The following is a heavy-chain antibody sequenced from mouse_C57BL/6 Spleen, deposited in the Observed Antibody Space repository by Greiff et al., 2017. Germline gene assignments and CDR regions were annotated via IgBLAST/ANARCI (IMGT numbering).Heavy chain of an antibody. Sequence: VQLQQSGAELVRPGASVKLSCTASGFNIKDDYMHWVKQRPEQGLVWIGWIDPANGVTEYASNFQGKVTITADTSSNTANLQLSSLTSEDTAVYYSTFPYFYGSRNCWGQGTAQKVSS. J-gene: IGHJ2*01. CDR1: GFNIKDDY. CDR2: IDPANGVT. D-gene: IGHD1-1*01. CDR3: TFPYFYGSRNC. V-gene: IGHV14-4*01.